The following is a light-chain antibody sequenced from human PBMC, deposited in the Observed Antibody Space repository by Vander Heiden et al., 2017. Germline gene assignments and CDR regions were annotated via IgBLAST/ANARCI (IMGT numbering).Light chain of an antibody. CDR1: QSISSD. CDR3: QQSYSTPQT. CDR2: ESP. J-gene: IGKJ1*01. Sequence: DTQMTQSLSSLSASVGDRVTITCWASQSISSDLNWYQQKPGKAPKLLIYESPSLQGGVPSRFSGSGSRTDFTLTISSLQPGDFATYYCQQSYSTPQTFSQGTKVEIK. V-gene: IGKV1-39*01.